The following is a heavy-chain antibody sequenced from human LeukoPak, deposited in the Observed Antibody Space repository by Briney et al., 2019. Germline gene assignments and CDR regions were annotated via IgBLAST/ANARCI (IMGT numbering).Heavy chain of an antibody. J-gene: IGHJ4*02. Sequence: SETLSLTCAVYGGSFSGYYWNWIRQSPGQGLEWVGEINHNGSTNYNPSLKSRVTMSVDTSKNRFSLKLNSVTAADTAVYYCATYHYDGSGYSVDWGQGTLVTVSS. CDR3: ATYHYDGSGYSVD. D-gene: IGHD3-22*01. CDR2: INHNGST. V-gene: IGHV4-34*01. CDR1: GGSFSGYY.